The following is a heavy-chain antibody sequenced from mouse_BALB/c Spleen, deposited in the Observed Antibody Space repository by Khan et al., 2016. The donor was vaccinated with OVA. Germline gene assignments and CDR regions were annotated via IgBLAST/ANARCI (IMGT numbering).Heavy chain of an antibody. Sequence: EVKLEESGPGLVKPSQSLSLTCTVTGYSITSGYAWNWNRQFPGNKLEWRGYISYSGSTSYNPSLRSRISITRDTSKNQFFLQLNSVTTEDTATYYFARKNYYGFAMDYGGQGTSVTVSS. D-gene: IGHD1-2*01. V-gene: IGHV3-2*02. CDR1: GYSITSGYA. CDR3: ARKNYYGFAMDY. CDR2: ISYSGST. J-gene: IGHJ4*01.